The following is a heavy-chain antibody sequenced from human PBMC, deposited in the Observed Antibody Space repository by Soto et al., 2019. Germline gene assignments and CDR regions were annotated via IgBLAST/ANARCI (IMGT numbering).Heavy chain of an antibody. CDR2: VNPNGGST. V-gene: IGHV1-46*01. J-gene: IGHJ4*02. D-gene: IGHD6-6*01. CDR3: ARGLASGDY. Sequence: QVQLVQSGAEVKEPGASVKISCKGSGYTFTNFYIHWVRQAPGQGLEWMGIVNPNGGSTNYAQNLKGRITISRDTSTRTVYMDLSSLRSEDTAVYYCARGLASGDYWGQGTLVTVSS. CDR1: GYTFTNFY.